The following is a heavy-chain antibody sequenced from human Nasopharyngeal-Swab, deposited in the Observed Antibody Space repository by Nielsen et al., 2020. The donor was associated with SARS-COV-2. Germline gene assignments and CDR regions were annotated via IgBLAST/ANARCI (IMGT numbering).Heavy chain of an antibody. Sequence: GESLKISCAASGFTFSSYEMNWVRQAQGKGLEWVSYISSSGSTIYYADSVKGRFTISRDNAKNSLYLQMNSLRAEDTAVYYCARGYRGGRITMIADAFDIWGQGTMVTVSS. V-gene: IGHV3-48*03. J-gene: IGHJ3*02. CDR1: GFTFSSYE. CDR2: ISSSGSTI. D-gene: IGHD3-22*01. CDR3: ARGYRGGRITMIADAFDI.